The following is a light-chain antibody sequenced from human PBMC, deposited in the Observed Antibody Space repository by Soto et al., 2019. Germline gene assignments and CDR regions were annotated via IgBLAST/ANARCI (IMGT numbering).Light chain of an antibody. Sequence: QSVLTQPASVSGSPGQSITISCTGTSSDVGGYYNYVSWYQQHPGKAPKLMIYEVTNRPSGVSNRFSGSKSGNTASLTISGLQAEDEADYYCSSYTSSSTWVFGGGTKVTV. CDR1: SSDVGGYYNY. CDR3: SSYTSSSTWV. V-gene: IGLV2-14*01. CDR2: EVT. J-gene: IGLJ3*02.